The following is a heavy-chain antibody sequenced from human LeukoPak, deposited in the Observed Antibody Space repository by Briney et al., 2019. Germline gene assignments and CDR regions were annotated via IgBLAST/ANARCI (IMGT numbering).Heavy chain of an antibody. CDR1: GFMFRSFE. CDR3: ALLAVASDFDY. D-gene: IGHD6-19*01. CDR2: ISSGASTM. J-gene: IGHJ4*02. Sequence: GGSLRLSCAASGFMFRSFEMYWVRQAPGKELEWVAYISSGASTMYYADSVKGRFTISRDDAKNSLFLQMNSLRAEDTAIYYCALLAVASDFDYWGQGTLVTVSS. V-gene: IGHV3-48*03.